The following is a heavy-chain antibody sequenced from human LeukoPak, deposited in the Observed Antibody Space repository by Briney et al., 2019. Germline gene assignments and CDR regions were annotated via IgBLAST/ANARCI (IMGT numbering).Heavy chain of an antibody. D-gene: IGHD2-15*01. CDR3: ARGKRTGYCSGGSCYPRYYFDY. CDR2: INHSGST. J-gene: IGHJ4*02. Sequence: SETLSLTCAVYGGSFSGYYWSWIRQPPGKGLEWIGEINHSGSTNYNPSLKSRVTISVDTSKNQFSLKLSSVTAADTAVYYCARGKRTGYCSGGSCYPRYYFDYRGQGTLVTVSS. V-gene: IGHV4-34*01. CDR1: GGSFSGYY.